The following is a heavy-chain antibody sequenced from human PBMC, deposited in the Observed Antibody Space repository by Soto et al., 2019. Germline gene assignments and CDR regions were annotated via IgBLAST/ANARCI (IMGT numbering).Heavy chain of an antibody. CDR1: GGSISSSSSYY. V-gene: IGHV4-39*01. CDR3: ASLGLEQQLGGGSGFYYYYGMDV. J-gene: IGHJ6*02. CDR2: IYYSGST. Sequence: SETLSRTCTVSGGSISSSSSYYWGWIRQPPGKGLEWIGSIYYSGSTYYNPSLKSRVTISVDTSKNQFSLKLSSVTAADTAVYYCASLGLEQQLGGGSGFYYYYGMDVWGQGTTVTVSS. D-gene: IGHD6-13*01.